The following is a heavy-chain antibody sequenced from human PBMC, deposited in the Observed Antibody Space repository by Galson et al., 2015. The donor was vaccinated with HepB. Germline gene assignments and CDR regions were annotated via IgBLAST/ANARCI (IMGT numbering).Heavy chain of an antibody. J-gene: IGHJ3*02. V-gene: IGHV3-7*03. CDR2: IKQDGSEK. D-gene: IGHD4-17*01. CDR3: VAFTVTTYSDAFDI. Sequence: SLRLYCAAYGFTFSSYWMSWVRQAPGKGLEWVANIKQDGSEKYYVDSVKGRFTISRDNAKNSLYLHMNSLRAEDTAVYYCVAFTVTTYSDAFDILVQGTMVTVSS. CDR1: GFTFSSYW.